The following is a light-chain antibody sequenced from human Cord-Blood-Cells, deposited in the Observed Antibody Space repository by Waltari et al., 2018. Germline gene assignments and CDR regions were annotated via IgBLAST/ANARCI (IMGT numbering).Light chain of an antibody. CDR1: NIGRKS. J-gene: IGLJ2*01. V-gene: IGLV3-21*04. Sequence: SYVLTQPPSVSVAPGKTARITCWGNNIGRKSVHWYQQKPGQAPVLVIYYDSDRPSGIPERFSGSNPGNTATLTISRVEAGDEADYYCQVWDSSSDHVVFGGGTKLTVL. CDR3: QVWDSSSDHVV. CDR2: YDS.